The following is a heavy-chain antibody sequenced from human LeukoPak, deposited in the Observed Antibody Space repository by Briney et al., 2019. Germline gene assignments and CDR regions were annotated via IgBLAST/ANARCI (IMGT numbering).Heavy chain of an antibody. CDR1: GFTFSSYA. V-gene: IGHV3-23*01. Sequence: GGSLRLSCAASGFTFSSYAMSWVRQAPGKGLEWVSAISGSGGSTYYADSVKGRFTISRDNSKNTLYLQMNSLRAEDTAVYYCAEVGSPPITPPHVRELSSPRYWGQGTLVTVSS. CDR2: ISGSGGST. J-gene: IGHJ4*02. D-gene: IGHD3-16*02. CDR3: AEVGSPPITPPHVRELSSPRY.